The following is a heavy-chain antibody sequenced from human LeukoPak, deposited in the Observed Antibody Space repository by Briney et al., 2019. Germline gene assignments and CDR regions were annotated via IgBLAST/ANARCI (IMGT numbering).Heavy chain of an antibody. CDR3: ARLSVVAAGSSDY. CDR2: IYYSGST. D-gene: IGHD2-15*01. Sequence: SETLSLTCTVSGGSISSYYWSWIRQPPGKGLEWIGYIYYSGSTNYNPSLKSRVTISVDTSKNQFSLKLSSVTAADTAVYYCARLSVVAAGSSDYWGQGTLVTVSS. V-gene: IGHV4-59*08. CDR1: GGSISSYY. J-gene: IGHJ4*02.